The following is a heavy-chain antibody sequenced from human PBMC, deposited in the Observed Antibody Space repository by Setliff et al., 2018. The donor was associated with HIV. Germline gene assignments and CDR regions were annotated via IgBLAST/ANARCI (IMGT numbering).Heavy chain of an antibody. V-gene: IGHV4-34*01. CDR2: INHSGST. J-gene: IGHJ3*02. CDR3: ARDRPHYDYVWGSYPHAFDI. D-gene: IGHD3-16*02. Sequence: SETLSLTCAVYGGSFSGYYWSWIRQPPGKGLEWIGEINHSGSTNYNPSLKSRVTMSVDTSKNQFSLELSSVTAADTAVYYCARDRPHYDYVWGSYPHAFDIWGQGTMVTVSS. CDR1: GGSFSGYY.